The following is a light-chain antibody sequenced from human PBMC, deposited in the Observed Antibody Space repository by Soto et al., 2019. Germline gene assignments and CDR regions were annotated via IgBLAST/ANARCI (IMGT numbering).Light chain of an antibody. CDR2: EVS. CDR1: SNDIGAYKY. CDR3: SSYTTGSTLYV. J-gene: IGLJ1*01. V-gene: IGLV2-14*01. Sequence: QSALTQPASVSGSHGQSITISCTGSSNDIGAYKYVSWYQQYPGKAPKLIIFEVSNRPSGVSNRFSGSKSGNTASLTIAGLQAEDEADYHCSSYTTGSTLYVFGGGTKLTVL.